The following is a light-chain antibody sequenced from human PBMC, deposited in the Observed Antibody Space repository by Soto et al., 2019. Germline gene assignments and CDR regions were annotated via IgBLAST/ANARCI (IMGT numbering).Light chain of an antibody. CDR1: QSISSW. V-gene: IGKV1-5*03. J-gene: IGKJ1*01. Sequence: DIQMTQSTSTLSASVGDRVTITCRASQSISSWLAWYQQKPGKAPKLLIYKASSLESGVPSRFSGSGSGTEFTLTISSLQPDDFATDYCQQYYSYSLTFGQGTKVEIK. CDR3: QQYYSYSLT. CDR2: KAS.